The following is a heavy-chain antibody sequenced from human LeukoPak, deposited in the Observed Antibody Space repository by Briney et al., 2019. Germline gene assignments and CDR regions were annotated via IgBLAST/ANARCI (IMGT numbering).Heavy chain of an antibody. J-gene: IGHJ4*02. V-gene: IGHV1-18*01. CDR3: ARTGATIVATIWDFDY. Sequence: ASVKVSFNTSGYPFTSLGNSWVRPAPGQGLGVRRWISAYNGNTDYAQKLQGRVTMTTDPSTSTAYMELRSLRSDDSAVYYCARTGATIVATIWDFDYWGQGTLVTVSS. CDR1: GYPFTSLG. CDR2: ISAYNGNT. D-gene: IGHD5-12*01.